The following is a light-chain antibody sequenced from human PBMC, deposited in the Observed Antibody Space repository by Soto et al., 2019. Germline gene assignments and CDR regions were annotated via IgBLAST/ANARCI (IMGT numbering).Light chain of an antibody. Sequence: AIQLTQSPSSLSASVGDRVTITCRASQGIRSALAWYQQKPGKAPKLLIYDASSLQSGVPSRFSGSGSGTHFTLAVSSLQAEDIATYYCQQFNTYPYPFGQGTKLEI. V-gene: IGKV1-13*02. CDR1: QGIRSA. J-gene: IGKJ2*01. CDR2: DAS. CDR3: QQFNTYPYP.